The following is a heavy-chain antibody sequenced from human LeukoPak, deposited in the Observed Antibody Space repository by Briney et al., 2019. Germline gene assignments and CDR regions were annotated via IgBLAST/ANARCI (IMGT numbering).Heavy chain of an antibody. V-gene: IGHV4-61*01. Sequence: SETLSLTCTVSGGSVSSGSYYWSWIRQPPGEGLEWIGYIYYSGSTNYNPSLKSRVTISVDTSKNQFSLKLSSVTAADTAVYYCARETQHPHYFDYWGQGTLVTVSS. CDR1: GGSVSSGSYY. J-gene: IGHJ4*02. CDR3: ARETQHPHYFDY. CDR2: IYYSGST.